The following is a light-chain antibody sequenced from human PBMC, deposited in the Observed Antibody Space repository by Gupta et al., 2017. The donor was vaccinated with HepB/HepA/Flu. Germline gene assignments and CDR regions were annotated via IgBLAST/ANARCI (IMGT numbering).Light chain of an antibody. V-gene: IGLV7-46*01. CDR3: LLFYSGTWV. CDR2: DTN. Sequence: QQKPGQAPRTLIFDTNSKHSWTPARFSASLLGGKAALTLSGAQHEDEADYHCLLFYSGTWVFGGGTKLTVL. J-gene: IGLJ2*01.